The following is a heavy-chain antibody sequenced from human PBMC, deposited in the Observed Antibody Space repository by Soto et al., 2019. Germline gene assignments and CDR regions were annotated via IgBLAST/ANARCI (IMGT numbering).Heavy chain of an antibody. J-gene: IGHJ4*02. D-gene: IGHD3-3*01. CDR3: ARWGGYDFWSGYGPFDY. Sequence: QVQLQESGPGLVKPSETLSLTCTVSGGSISSYYWSWIRQPPGKGLEWIGYIYYSGSTNYNPSLKGRVTISVDTSKNQFSLKLSSVTAADTAVYYCARWGGYDFWSGYGPFDYWGQGTLVTVSS. CDR2: IYYSGST. V-gene: IGHV4-59*08. CDR1: GGSISSYY.